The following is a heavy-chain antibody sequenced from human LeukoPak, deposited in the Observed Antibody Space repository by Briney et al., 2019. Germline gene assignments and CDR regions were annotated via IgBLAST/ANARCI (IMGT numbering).Heavy chain of an antibody. CDR1: GGSISSYY. V-gene: IGHV4-59*01. CDR3: ARAKYYYDSSGYYQFDY. CDR2: IYYSGST. D-gene: IGHD3-22*01. J-gene: IGHJ4*02. Sequence: SETLSLTCTVSGGSISSYYWSWIRQPPEKGLEWIGYIYYSGSTNYNPSLKSRVTISVDTSKNQFSLKLSSVTAADTAVYYCARAKYYYDSSGYYQFDYWGQGTLVTVSS.